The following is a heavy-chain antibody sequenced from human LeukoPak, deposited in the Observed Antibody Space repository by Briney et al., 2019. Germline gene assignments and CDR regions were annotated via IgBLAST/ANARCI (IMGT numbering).Heavy chain of an antibody. Sequence: PSETLSLTCTVSGGSISSSSYYWGWIRQPPGKGLEWIGSIYHSGSTYYNPSPKSRVTISVDTSKNQFSLKLSSVTAADTAVYYCARGYPYFDYWGQGTLVTVSS. CDR2: IYHSGST. V-gene: IGHV4-39*07. CDR1: GGSISSSSYY. J-gene: IGHJ4*02. CDR3: ARGYPYFDY. D-gene: IGHD3-10*01.